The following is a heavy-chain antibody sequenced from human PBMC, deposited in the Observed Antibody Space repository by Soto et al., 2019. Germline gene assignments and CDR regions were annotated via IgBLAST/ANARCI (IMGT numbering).Heavy chain of an antibody. CDR1: GGTFSSYS. CDR2: ISSSSSYI. Sequence: PGGSLRLSCAASGGTFSSYSMNWVRQAPGKGLEWVSSISSSSSYIYYADSVKGRFTISRDNAKNSLYLQMNSLRAEDTAVYYCARGTYYYGSGPYYYYYYGMDVWGQGTTVTVSS. CDR3: ARGTYYYGSGPYYYYYYGMDV. V-gene: IGHV3-21*01. J-gene: IGHJ6*02. D-gene: IGHD3-10*01.